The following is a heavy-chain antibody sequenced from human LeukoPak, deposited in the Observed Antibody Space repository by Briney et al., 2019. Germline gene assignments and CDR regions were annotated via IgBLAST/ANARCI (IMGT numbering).Heavy chain of an antibody. Sequence: GGSLRLSCAASGYTFSSYGMHWVRQAPGKGREWEAFIRYDGSKKYYAGSVKGRFTISRDNSKNTLYLQMNSLRAEDTAVYYCAKVAVVVPAATRGPDYYYYYMDVWGKGTTVTVSS. V-gene: IGHV3-30*02. J-gene: IGHJ6*03. CDR2: IRYDGSKK. D-gene: IGHD2-2*01. CDR3: AKVAVVVPAATRGPDYYYYYMDV. CDR1: GYTFSSYG.